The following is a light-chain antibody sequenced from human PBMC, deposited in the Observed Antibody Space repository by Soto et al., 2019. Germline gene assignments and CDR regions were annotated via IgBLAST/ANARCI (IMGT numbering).Light chain of an antibody. J-gene: IGLJ1*01. Sequence: QSVLTQPASVSGSPGQSITISCTGTSSDVGGYNSVSWFQQHPSKAPKLIIYEVSHWPSGVSIRFSGSKSGNTASLTISGLQAEDEADYYCNSYRHSTTLVFGTGTKLTVL. CDR2: EVS. CDR3: NSYRHSTTLV. V-gene: IGLV2-14*01. CDR1: SSDVGGYNS.